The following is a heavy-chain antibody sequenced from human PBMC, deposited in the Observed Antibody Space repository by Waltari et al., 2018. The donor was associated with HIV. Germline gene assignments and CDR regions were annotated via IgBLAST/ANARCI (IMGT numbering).Heavy chain of an antibody. CDR2: IVVGSGNT. Sequence: QMQLVQSGPEVKKPGTSVKVSCKPSGFTFTSSAVQWVRQARGQRLEWIGWIVVGSGNTNYAQKFQERVTITRDMSTSTAYMELSSLRSEDTAVYYCAAGYYYDSSGYYPDYWGQGTLVTVSS. CDR3: AAGYYYDSSGYYPDY. J-gene: IGHJ4*02. CDR1: GFTFTSSA. V-gene: IGHV1-58*01. D-gene: IGHD3-22*01.